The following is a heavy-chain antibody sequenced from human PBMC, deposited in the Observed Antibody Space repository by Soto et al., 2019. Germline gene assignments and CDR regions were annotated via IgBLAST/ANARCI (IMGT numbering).Heavy chain of an antibody. D-gene: IGHD3-10*01. Sequence: GGSLRLSCAASGFTFSHYNMNWVRQAPGKGLEWVSSISGSSPYYADSVKGRFTISRDNAKNSLYLQMNSLRADDTAVYYCAGQLSTVRGPLGYWGQGTLVTVSS. CDR3: AGQLSTVRGPLGY. CDR1: GFTFSHYN. CDR2: ISGSSP. V-gene: IGHV3-21*01. J-gene: IGHJ4*02.